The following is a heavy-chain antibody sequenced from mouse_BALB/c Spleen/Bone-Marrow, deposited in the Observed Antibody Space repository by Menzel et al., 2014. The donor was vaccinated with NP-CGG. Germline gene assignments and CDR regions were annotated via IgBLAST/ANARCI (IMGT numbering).Heavy chain of an antibody. Sequence: LVKTGASVKISCKASGYSFTGYYMHWVKQSHGKSLEWIGYISCYNGATSHNQKFKGKATFTVDTPSSTTYMQFNSLTSEDSAVYYCARGDTTATHWYFDVWGAGTPVTVSS. CDR3: ARGDTTATHWYFDV. J-gene: IGHJ1*01. V-gene: IGHV1S34*01. CDR1: GYSFTGYY. CDR2: ISCYNGAT. D-gene: IGHD1-2*01.